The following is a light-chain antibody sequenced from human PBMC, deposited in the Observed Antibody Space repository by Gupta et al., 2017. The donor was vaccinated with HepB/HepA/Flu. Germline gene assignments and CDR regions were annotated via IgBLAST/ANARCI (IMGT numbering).Light chain of an antibody. CDR1: SSDVGGYNY. V-gene: IGLV2-8*01. CDR2: EVS. J-gene: IGLJ2*01. Sequence: QSALTQPPSASGSPGQSVNISCTGTSSDVGGYNYVSWYQQHPGKAPKLMIYEVSKRPSGVPDRFSGSKSGNTDSLTVSGLQAEDEADYYCSSYAGSNNLVFGGGTKLTVL. CDR3: SSYAGSNNLV.